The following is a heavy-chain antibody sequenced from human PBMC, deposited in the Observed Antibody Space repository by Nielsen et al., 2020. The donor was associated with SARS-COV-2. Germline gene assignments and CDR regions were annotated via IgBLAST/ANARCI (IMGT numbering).Heavy chain of an antibody. V-gene: IGHV5-51*01. CDR3: ARHYSSELLLDY. D-gene: IGHD3-10*01. J-gene: IGHJ4*02. CDR1: GYIFTSYL. Sequence: VESLKISCKGSGYIFTSYLIGWVRQMPGKGLEWMGLIYTGDSDTRYSPSFQGQVTISADKSISTAYLQWSSLKASDTAMYYCARHYSSELLLDYWGQGTLVTASS. CDR2: IYTGDSDT.